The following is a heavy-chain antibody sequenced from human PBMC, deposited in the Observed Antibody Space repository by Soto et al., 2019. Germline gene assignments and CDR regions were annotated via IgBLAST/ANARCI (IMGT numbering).Heavy chain of an antibody. Sequence: QVQLQESGPGLVKPSQTLSLTCTVSGGSISSGGYYWSWIRQHPGKGLEWIGSIYYSGRTYYNPSLKSRVTISVDTSKNQCSLKLSSVTAADTAVYYCARVVGYCSSTSCYLFAFDIWGQGTMVTVAS. D-gene: IGHD2-2*01. CDR3: ARVVGYCSSTSCYLFAFDI. CDR1: GGSISSGGYY. CDR2: IYYSGRT. V-gene: IGHV4-31*03. J-gene: IGHJ3*02.